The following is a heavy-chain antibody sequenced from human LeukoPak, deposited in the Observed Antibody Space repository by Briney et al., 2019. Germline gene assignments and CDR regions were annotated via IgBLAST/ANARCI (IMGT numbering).Heavy chain of an antibody. J-gene: IGHJ4*02. V-gene: IGHV3-23*01. CDR2: ISGSGGST. D-gene: IGHD3-10*01. CDR3: AKGGVTMVRSAPYYFDY. CDR1: GFTFSSYG. Sequence: PGGSLRLSCAASGFTFSSYGMSWVRQAPGKGLEWVSAISGSGGSTYYANSVKGRFTISRDNSKNTLYLQMNSLRAEDTAVYYCAKGGVTMVRSAPYYFDYWGQGTLVTVSS.